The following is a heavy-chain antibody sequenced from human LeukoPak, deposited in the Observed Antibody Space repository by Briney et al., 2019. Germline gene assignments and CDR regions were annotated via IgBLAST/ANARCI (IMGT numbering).Heavy chain of an antibody. CDR1: GGSISSYY. V-gene: IGHV4-59*08. CDR3: ARDLSITMIRGVTFDY. J-gene: IGHJ4*02. Sequence: SETLSLTCTVSGGSISSYYWSWIRQPPGKGLEWIGYIYYSGSTNYNPSLKSRVTISIDTSKNQFSLKLSSVTAAETAVYYCARDLSITMIRGVTFDYWGQGALVTVSS. CDR2: IYYSGST. D-gene: IGHD3-10*01.